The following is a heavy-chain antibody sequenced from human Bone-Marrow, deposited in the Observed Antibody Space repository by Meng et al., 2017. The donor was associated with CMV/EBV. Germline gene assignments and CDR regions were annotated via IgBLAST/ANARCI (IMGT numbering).Heavy chain of an antibody. CDR3: AGLWI. CDR2: MSGNGREI. D-gene: IGHD1-1*01. J-gene: IGHJ2*01. CDR1: GVTFRKTG. V-gene: IGHV3-7*01. Sequence: GGSLRLSCAVSGVTFRKTGMSWLRQVPGKGPEWVADMSGNGREIYYVDSVKGRFTVSRDNAKNLLFLQMNSLRVEDTAVYYCAGLWIWGPGTLVTGAS.